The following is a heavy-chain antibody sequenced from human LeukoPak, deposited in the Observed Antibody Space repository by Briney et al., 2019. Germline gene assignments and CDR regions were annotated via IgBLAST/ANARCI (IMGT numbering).Heavy chain of an antibody. Sequence: PSETLSLTCAVYGGSFSGYYWSWIRQPPGKGRGWGGYIYYSGSTYHNPSLKSRVTIPVDTSKNQFSLKLSSVTAADTAVYYCARAGYDILTGYYMLDYWGQGTLVTVSS. J-gene: IGHJ4*02. CDR1: GGSFSGYY. V-gene: IGHV4-34*09. D-gene: IGHD3-9*01. CDR2: IYYSGST. CDR3: ARAGYDILTGYYMLDY.